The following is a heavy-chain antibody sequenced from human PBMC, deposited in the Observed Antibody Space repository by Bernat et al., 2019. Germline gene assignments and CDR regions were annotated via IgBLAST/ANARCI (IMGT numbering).Heavy chain of an antibody. CDR1: GSTFTNYA. CDR3: AKRNNPAWTNAAFDL. CDR2: ISGSAGST. Sequence: EVQLLVSGGGLVQPGGSLRLSCPASGSTFTNYAMSWVRQAPGKGLEWVPGISGSAGSTYNGGPVKGRITMPGDNPNNTRKQKMNSLRAEDTGIKYCAKRNNPAWTNAAFDLWDQGTMVAISS. V-gene: IGHV3-23*01. J-gene: IGHJ3*01. D-gene: IGHD1/OR15-1a*01.